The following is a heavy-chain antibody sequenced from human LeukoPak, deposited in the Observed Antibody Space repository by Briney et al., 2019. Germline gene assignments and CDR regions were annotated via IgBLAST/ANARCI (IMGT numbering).Heavy chain of an antibody. V-gene: IGHV3-7*01. CDR1: GFTFSSYW. CDR3: ARDRSATFYDSSGYYYYYYMDV. Sequence: AGGSLRLSCAASGFTFSSYWMSWVRQAPGKGLEWVANIKQDGSEKYYVDSVKGRFTISRDNAKNSLFPQMNSLRAEDTAVYYCARDRSATFYDSSGYYYYYYMDVWGKGTTVTVSS. CDR2: IKQDGSEK. J-gene: IGHJ6*03. D-gene: IGHD3-22*01.